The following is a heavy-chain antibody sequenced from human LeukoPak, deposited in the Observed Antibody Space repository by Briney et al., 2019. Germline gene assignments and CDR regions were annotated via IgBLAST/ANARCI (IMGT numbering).Heavy chain of an antibody. J-gene: IGHJ4*02. CDR1: GGSFSGHS. V-gene: IGHV4-34*01. Sequence: PSETLSLTCAVSGGSFSGHSWAWIRQPPGKGLEWIGEINQSGSTNYSPSLKSRVTISIDTSKNQFSLKLSSVTAADAAVYYCARVDDYWGQGTLVTVSS. CDR3: ARVDDY. CDR2: INQSGST.